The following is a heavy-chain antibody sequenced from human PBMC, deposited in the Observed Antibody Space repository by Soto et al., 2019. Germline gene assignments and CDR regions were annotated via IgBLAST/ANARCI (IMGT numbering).Heavy chain of an antibody. V-gene: IGHV3-7*03. CDR3: ARDRCTSTSCFFDY. D-gene: IGHD2-2*01. J-gene: IGHJ4*02. CDR2: IKQDGSDK. Sequence: PGGSLRLSCGASGFTFSTYGVGWVRQAPGKGLEWVANIKQDGSDKYYVDSVKGRFTISRDNTKNSLYLQMNSLRAEDTAFYYCARDRCTSTSCFFDYWGQGTLVTVS. CDR1: GFTFSTYG.